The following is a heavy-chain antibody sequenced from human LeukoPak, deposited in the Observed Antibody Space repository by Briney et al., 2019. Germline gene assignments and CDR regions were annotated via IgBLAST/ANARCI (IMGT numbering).Heavy chain of an antibody. CDR1: GGSISSSSYY. V-gene: IGHV4-39*07. Sequence: SETLSLTCTVSGGSISSSSYYWGWIRQPPGKGLEWIGNIYYSGNTYYTPSLKSRVTISVDTSKNQFSLKLSSVIAADTAVYYCARTTEGYCSSASCFGFSYSYYMDVWGKGTTVTISS. CDR3: ARTTEGYCSSASCFGFSYSYYMDV. D-gene: IGHD2-2*01. J-gene: IGHJ6*03. CDR2: IYYSGNT.